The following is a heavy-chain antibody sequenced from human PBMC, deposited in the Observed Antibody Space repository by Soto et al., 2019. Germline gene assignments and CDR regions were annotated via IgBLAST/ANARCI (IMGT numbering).Heavy chain of an antibody. CDR3: RVYDILSPDAFDI. D-gene: IGHD3-9*01. Sequence: SETLSLTCAVSGGSISSSNWWSWVRQPPGKGLEWIGEIYHSGSTNYNPSLKSRVTISVDKSKNQFSLKLSSVTAADTAVYYCRVYDILSPDAFDIWGQGTMVT. J-gene: IGHJ3*02. V-gene: IGHV4-4*02. CDR1: GGSISSSNW. CDR2: IYHSGST.